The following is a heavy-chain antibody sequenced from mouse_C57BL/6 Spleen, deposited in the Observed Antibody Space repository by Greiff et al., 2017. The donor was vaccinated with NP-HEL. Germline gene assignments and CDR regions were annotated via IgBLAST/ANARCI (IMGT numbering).Heavy chain of an antibody. Sequence: DVHLVESGGGLVKPGGSLKLSCAASGFTFSSYAMSWVRQTPEKRLEWVATISDGGSYTYYPDNVKGRFTISRDNAKNNLYLQMSHLKSEDTAMYYCARDGSGYWFAYWGQGTLVTVSA. CDR3: ARDGSGYWFAY. D-gene: IGHD3-2*02. J-gene: IGHJ3*01. V-gene: IGHV5-4*01. CDR2: ISDGGSYT. CDR1: GFTFSSYA.